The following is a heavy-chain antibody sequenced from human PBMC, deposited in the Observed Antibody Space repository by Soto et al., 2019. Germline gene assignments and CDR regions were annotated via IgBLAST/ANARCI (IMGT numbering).Heavy chain of an antibody. D-gene: IGHD5-12*01. J-gene: IGHJ6*02. Sequence: ESGGGVVQPGRSLRLSCVASGFTVSSHGVHWVRQAPGKGLEWVAVISYDGSDKYYADSVKGRFTVSRDNSQNTVFLQMNSMRAEDTALYYCVKDAEPYVDIMATLRSTYYYYGMDVWGQGTTVTVSS. CDR2: ISYDGSDK. CDR3: VKDAEPYVDIMATLRSTYYYYGMDV. CDR1: GFTVSSHG. V-gene: IGHV3-30*18.